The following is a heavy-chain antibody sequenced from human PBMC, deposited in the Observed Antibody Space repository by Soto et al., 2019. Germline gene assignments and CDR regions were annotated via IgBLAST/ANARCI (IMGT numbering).Heavy chain of an antibody. CDR1: GFTFSSYS. J-gene: IGHJ4*02. D-gene: IGHD6-6*01. CDR2: ISSSSSYI. CDR3: ARDLSSSVDS. Sequence: PGGSLRLSCAASGFTFSSYSMSWVRRAPGKGLEWVSSISSSSSYIYYADSLKGRFTISRDNAKNSLYLQMNSLRAEDTAIYYCARDLSSSVDSWGQGTLVTVSS. V-gene: IGHV3-21*01.